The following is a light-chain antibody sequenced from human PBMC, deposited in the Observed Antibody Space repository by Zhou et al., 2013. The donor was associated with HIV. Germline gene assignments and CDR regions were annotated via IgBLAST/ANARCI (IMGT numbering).Light chain of an antibody. CDR3: QQYNGYPLT. V-gene: IGKV1-5*03. CDR2: RAS. CDR1: QSISSW. J-gene: IGKJ4*01. Sequence: DIQMTQSPSTLSVSVGDRVAITCRASQSISSWLAWYQQKPGKAPKLLIYRASTLESGVPSRFSGSGSGTEFTLTISSLQPEDFATYYCQQYNGYPLTFGGGTKVEIK.